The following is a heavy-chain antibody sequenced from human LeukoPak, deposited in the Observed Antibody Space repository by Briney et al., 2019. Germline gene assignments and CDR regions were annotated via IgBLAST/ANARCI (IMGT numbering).Heavy chain of an antibody. V-gene: IGHV1-3*01. J-gene: IGHJ4*02. CDR2: INAGNGNT. CDR3: ARDLTSYYDFWSGYSGFDY. D-gene: IGHD3-3*01. Sequence: ASVKVSCKASGYTFTSYAMRWVRQAPGQRLEWMGWINAGNGNTKYSQKFQGRVTITRDTSASTAYMELSSLRSEDTAVYYCARDLTSYYDFWSGYSGFDYWGQGTLVTVSS. CDR1: GYTFTSYA.